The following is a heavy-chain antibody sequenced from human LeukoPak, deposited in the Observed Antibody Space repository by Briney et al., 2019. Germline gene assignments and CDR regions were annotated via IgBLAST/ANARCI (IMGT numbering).Heavy chain of an antibody. CDR3: ARGGPSTVTDFDY. J-gene: IGHJ4*02. CDR2: IYYSGST. D-gene: IGHD4-17*01. CDR1: GGSISSGDYY. Sequence: SQTLSLTCTVSGGSISSGDYYWSWIRQPPGKGLEWIGYIYYSGSTYYNPSLKSRVTISVDTSKNQFSLKLSSVTVADTAVYYCARGGPSTVTDFDYWGQGTLVTVSS. V-gene: IGHV4-30-4*01.